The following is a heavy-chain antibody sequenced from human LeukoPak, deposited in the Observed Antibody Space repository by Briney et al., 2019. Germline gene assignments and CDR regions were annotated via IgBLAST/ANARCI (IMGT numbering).Heavy chain of an antibody. V-gene: IGHV4-59*01. CDR3: ARGRKVLRYFDWFDWFDP. CDR2: IEDTGNT. Sequence: PSETLSLTCTVSGGSISDWYWSWIRQPPGKRLEWMGYIEDTGNTAYNPSLESRVAISLDMSKNQFYLTLTSMTAADAAVYYCARGRKVLRYFDWFDWFDPWGQGTLVTVSS. J-gene: IGHJ5*02. CDR1: GGSISDWY. D-gene: IGHD3-9*01.